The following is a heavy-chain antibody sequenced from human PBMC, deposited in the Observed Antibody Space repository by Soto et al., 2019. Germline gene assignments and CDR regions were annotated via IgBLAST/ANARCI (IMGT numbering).Heavy chain of an antibody. V-gene: IGHV4-59*08. CDR1: GGSIDGYN. CDR3: ARQGIGKLHGLVDV. Sequence: QVQLQESGPGLVKPSETLSLTCTVSGGSIDGYNCAWIRQPPGKALEWVGYVDYNGGSRYNPSLKSRVTLSMDTSKSQFTLQLRSVTAADTAVYYCARQGIGKLHGLVDVWGRGTTVTVSS. D-gene: IGHD1-7*01. CDR2: VDYNGGS. J-gene: IGHJ6*02.